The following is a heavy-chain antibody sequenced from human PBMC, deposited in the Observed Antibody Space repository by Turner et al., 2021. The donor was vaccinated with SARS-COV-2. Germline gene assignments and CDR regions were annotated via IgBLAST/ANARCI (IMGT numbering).Heavy chain of an antibody. CDR2: TSYDGSDK. V-gene: IGHV3-30*18. CDR1: GFTFSSYG. CDR3: AKQSEPYCSGGSCYGGIFDY. D-gene: IGHD2-15*01. J-gene: IGHJ4*02. Sequence: QVQRVGSGGGVFQPVRCLRLSCAASGFTFSSYGMYCVRQAPGKGLEWVAVTSYDGSDKNYADSVKGRFTISRDNSKNTLYLQVNSLRAEETAVYYCAKQSEPYCSGGSCYGGIFDYWGQGTLVTVSS.